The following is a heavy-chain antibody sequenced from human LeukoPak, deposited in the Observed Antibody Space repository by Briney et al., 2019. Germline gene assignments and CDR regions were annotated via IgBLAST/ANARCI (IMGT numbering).Heavy chain of an antibody. CDR2: IYYRRGT. Sequence: SETLSLICAVYGGSFSGYYWSCIRQPPGKGLEWIGSIYYRRGTSYNTSSRSRVTISVDTSKNQFSLKLSSVPAAETAVYYCARAPHEVATTYYYYYYMDVWGKGTTVTVSS. J-gene: IGHJ6*03. V-gene: IGHV4-34*01. D-gene: IGHD5-12*01. CDR1: GGSFSGYY. CDR3: ARAPHEVATTYYYYYYMDV.